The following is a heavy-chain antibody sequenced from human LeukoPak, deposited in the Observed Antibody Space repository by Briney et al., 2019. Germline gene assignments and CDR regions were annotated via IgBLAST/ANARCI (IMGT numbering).Heavy chain of an antibody. Sequence: GGSLRLSCAASGFSFYHAWMNWVRQAPGKGLEWVGRIKGQPDGGTTDYAAPVRGRFTISRDDSRNTLYLQMNSLRAEDTAVYYCARGSDIVVEVAAAFDYWGQGTLVTVSS. J-gene: IGHJ4*02. CDR2: IKGQPDGGTT. V-gene: IGHV3-15*01. CDR1: GFSFYHAW. CDR3: ARGSDIVVEVAAAFDY. D-gene: IGHD2-15*01.